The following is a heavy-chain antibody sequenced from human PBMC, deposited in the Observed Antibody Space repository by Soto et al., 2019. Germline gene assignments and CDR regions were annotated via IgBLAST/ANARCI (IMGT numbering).Heavy chain of an antibody. CDR3: ARRSNAYAFDI. J-gene: IGHJ3*02. CDR1: GGSISSYY. V-gene: IGHV4-59*08. Sequence: SETLSLTCTVSGGSISSYYWSWIRQPPGKGLEWIGYIYYSGSTNYNPSLKSRVTISVDTSKNQFSLKLSSVTAADTAVYYCARRSNAYAFDIWGQGTMVTVS. CDR2: IYYSGST. D-gene: IGHD2-2*01.